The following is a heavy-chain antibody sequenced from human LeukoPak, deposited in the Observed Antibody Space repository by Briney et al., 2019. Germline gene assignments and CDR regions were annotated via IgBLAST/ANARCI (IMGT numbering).Heavy chain of an antibody. CDR2: INPNSGGT. Sequence: AASVTVSCKASGYTFTGYYMHWVRQAPGQGLEWMGWINPNSGGTNYAQKFQGTVTMTRDTSISTAYMELSRLRSDDTAVYYCARGQFDLIDYWGQGTLVTVSS. CDR3: ARGQFDLIDY. CDR1: GYTFTGYY. D-gene: IGHD3-9*01. J-gene: IGHJ4*02. V-gene: IGHV1-2*02.